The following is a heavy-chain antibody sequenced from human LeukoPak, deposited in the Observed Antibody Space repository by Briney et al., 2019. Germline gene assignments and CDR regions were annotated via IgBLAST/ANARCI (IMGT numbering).Heavy chain of an antibody. D-gene: IGHD6-13*01. CDR1: GFSFNSYS. V-gene: IGHV3-21*01. Sequence: GGSLRLSCAASGFSFNSYSMNWVRQAPGKGLEWVSSISSASGYIYYSDSLKGRFTISRDNAKNSLFLQMNSLTAEDTAVYYCARDLIAAAGAYLYWGQGTLVTVSS. CDR2: ISSASGYI. J-gene: IGHJ4*02. CDR3: ARDLIAAAGAYLY.